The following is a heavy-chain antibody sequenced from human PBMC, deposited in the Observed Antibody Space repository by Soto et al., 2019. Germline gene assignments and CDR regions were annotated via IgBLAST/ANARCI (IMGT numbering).Heavy chain of an antibody. CDR1: GITATNGH. CDR3: ARDWNGDKYFDF. CDR2: IFSDDNT. D-gene: IGHD4-17*01. J-gene: IGHJ4*02. Sequence: DVQLVKSGGGLIQPGGSLRLSCAASGITATNGHMSWVRQAPGKGLEWVSVIFSDDNTHYADSVKGRFTISRDTSKSTVYLQMNSLRAEDTAVYYCARDWNGDKYFDFWDQGSLVTVSS. V-gene: IGHV3-53*01.